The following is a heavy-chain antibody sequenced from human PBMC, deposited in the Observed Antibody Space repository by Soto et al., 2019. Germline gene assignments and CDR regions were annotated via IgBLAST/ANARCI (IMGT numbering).Heavy chain of an antibody. CDR1: GGTFSSYA. V-gene: IGHV1-69*13. J-gene: IGHJ5*02. D-gene: IGHD2-15*01. CDR3: ARDRPVVAAMVGNWFDP. Sequence: ASVKVSCKASGGTFSSYAISWVRQAPGQGLEWMGGIIPIFGTANYAQKFQGRVTITADESTSTAYMELRSLRSDDTAVYYCARDRPVVAAMVGNWFDPWGQGTLVTVS. CDR2: IIPIFGTA.